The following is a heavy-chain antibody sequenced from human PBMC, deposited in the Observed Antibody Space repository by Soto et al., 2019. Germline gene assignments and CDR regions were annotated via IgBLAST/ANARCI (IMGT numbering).Heavy chain of an antibody. V-gene: IGHV4-39*01. J-gene: IGHJ3*02. Sequence: QLQLQESGPGLVKPSETLSLTCTVSGGSISSSSYYWGWIRQPPGKGLEWIGSIYYSGSTYYNPSLKSRVTISVDTSKNQFSLKLSSVTAADTAVYYCARRQVGYYRGRAFDIWGQGTMVTVSS. CDR2: IYYSGST. CDR3: ARRQVGYYRGRAFDI. CDR1: GGSISSSSYY. D-gene: IGHD1-26*01.